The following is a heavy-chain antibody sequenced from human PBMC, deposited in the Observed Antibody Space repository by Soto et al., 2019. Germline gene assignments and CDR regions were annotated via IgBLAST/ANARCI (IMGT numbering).Heavy chain of an antibody. CDR2: ISGKNGNT. J-gene: IGHJ6*02. Sequence: QVQLVQSGVEVKKPGASVKVSCKASGYTFISHGISWVRQAPGQGLEWMGWISGKNGNTNYAQKLQGRVTLTTDTSTRTAYMELRSLRSDYTAVYYCARVSSSIVVVPDYGMDVWGQGTTVTVSS. V-gene: IGHV1-18*04. D-gene: IGHD2-15*01. CDR3: ARVSSSIVVVPDYGMDV. CDR1: GYTFISHG.